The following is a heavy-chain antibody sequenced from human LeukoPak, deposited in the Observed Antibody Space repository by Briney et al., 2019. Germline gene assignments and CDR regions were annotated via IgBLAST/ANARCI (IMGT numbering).Heavy chain of an antibody. Sequence: PGGSLRLSCAASGFTFSDHYMSWVRQAPGKGLEWVSYISSSSAYTDYADSVKGRFTISRDNAKNSLYLQMNSLRAEDTAVYYCARDSTTLAAAGTWGYWGQGTLVTVSS. D-gene: IGHD6-13*01. CDR2: ISSSSAYT. J-gene: IGHJ4*02. V-gene: IGHV3-11*05. CDR3: ARDSTTLAAAGTWGY. CDR1: GFTFSDHY.